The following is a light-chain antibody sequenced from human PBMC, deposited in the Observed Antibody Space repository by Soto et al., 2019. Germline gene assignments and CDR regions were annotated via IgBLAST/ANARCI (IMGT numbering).Light chain of an antibody. CDR1: NIGTKS. Sequence: YELTQPPSVSVAPGQTARITCGGNNIGTKSVHWYQQKPGQAPVVVVYDDDDRPTGIPERFSGSNSGNTATLTISRVEAGDEADYYCQVWDSRSGHFVIFGGGTKLTVL. V-gene: IGLV3-21*02. CDR3: QVWDSRSGHFVI. CDR2: DDD. J-gene: IGLJ2*01.